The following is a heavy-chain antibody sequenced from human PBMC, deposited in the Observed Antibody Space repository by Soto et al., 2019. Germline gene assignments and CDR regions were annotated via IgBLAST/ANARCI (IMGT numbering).Heavy chain of an antibody. D-gene: IGHD3-22*01. Sequence: QVQLVQSGAEVKKPGSSVKVSCTASGGTFSSYTISWVRQAPGQGLEWMGRIIPILGIANYAQKFQGRVTITADKSTSTAYMELSSLRSEDTAVYYCASAPYYYDSSGYYHHFDYWGQGTLVTVSS. CDR3: ASAPYYYDSSGYYHHFDY. CDR1: GGTFSSYT. J-gene: IGHJ4*02. CDR2: IIPILGIA. V-gene: IGHV1-69*02.